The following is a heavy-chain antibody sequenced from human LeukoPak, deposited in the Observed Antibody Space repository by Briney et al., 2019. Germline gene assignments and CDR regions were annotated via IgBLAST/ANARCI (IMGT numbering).Heavy chain of an antibody. CDR2: IIPIFGTA. D-gene: IGHD4-11*01. V-gene: IGHV1-69*05. CDR3: ARVAYSKSLYYYYYMDV. CDR1: GGTFSSYA. J-gene: IGHJ6*03. Sequence: SVKVSCKASGGTFSSYAISWVRQAPGQGLEWMGGIIPIFGTANYAQKFQGRVTITTDESTSTAYMELSSLRSEDTAVYYCARVAYSKSLYYYYYMDVWGQGTLVTVSS.